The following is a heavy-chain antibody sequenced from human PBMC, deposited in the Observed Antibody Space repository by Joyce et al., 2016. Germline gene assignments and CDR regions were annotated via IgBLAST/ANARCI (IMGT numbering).Heavy chain of an antibody. CDR2: IYYTGRT. V-gene: IGHV4-39*07. D-gene: IGHD3-10*01. J-gene: IGHJ3*02. Sequence: QLHLQESGPGLLKPSETLSLTCTVSGASFTGATYYWGWIRQSPGKGLEWIGSIYYTGRTFYSPSLESAVSMSVDTSNNRFSLKLSSVTAADTAIYFCARGIYFGSGTYYGHDAFDIWGQGTMLTVSS. CDR3: ARGIYFGSGTYYGHDAFDI. CDR1: GASFTGATYY.